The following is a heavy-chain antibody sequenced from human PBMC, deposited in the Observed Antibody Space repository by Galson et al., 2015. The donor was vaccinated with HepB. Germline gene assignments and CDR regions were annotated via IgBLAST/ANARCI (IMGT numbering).Heavy chain of an antibody. Sequence: FLRLSCAASGFTFSGSAMHWVRQASGKGLEWVGRIRSKANSYATSYAASVKGRFTISRDDSKNTAYLQMNSLKTEDTAVYYCRSTEGEFIDYWGQGTLVTVSS. D-gene: IGHD3-10*01. CDR1: GFTFSGSA. CDR2: IRSKANSYAT. J-gene: IGHJ4*02. CDR3: RSTEGEFIDY. V-gene: IGHV3-73*01.